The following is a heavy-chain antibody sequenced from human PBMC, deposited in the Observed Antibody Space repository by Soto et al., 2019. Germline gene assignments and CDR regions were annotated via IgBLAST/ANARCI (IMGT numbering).Heavy chain of an antibody. V-gene: IGHV3-23*01. CDR2: IGASGDNT. CDR1: GFTFNRFA. Sequence: EVQLLESGGGLVQPGGSLRLSCAASGFTFNRFAMTWVRQAPGKGLEWVSTIGASGDNTFYADSVKGRFTISSDNSGDTLFLQMNRLRAEDTALYYFAKLGYCSGGTCYLDYYNGLDVWGQGTTVTVSS. D-gene: IGHD2-15*01. J-gene: IGHJ6*02. CDR3: AKLGYCSGGTCYLDYYNGLDV.